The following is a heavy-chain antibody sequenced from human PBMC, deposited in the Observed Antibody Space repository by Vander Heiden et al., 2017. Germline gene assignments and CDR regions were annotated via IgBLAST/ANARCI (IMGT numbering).Heavy chain of an antibody. J-gene: IGHJ5*02. CDR2: ISSRISYI. CDR1: GFTFSSYS. V-gene: IGHV3-21*01. CDR3: ARERQNCFDP. Sequence: EVQLVESGGGLVKPGGSLSLSGAASGFTFSSYSMNWVRQARGKGLEWVASISSRISYIYYADSVKGRFTISRDKAKNSLYLQMNSLRAEDTAVYYCARERQNCFDPWGQGTLVTVSS.